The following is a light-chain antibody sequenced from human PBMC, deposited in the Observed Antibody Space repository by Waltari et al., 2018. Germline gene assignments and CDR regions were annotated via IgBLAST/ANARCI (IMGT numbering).Light chain of an antibody. CDR1: QEISNY. CDR2: DAS. J-gene: IGKJ3*01. CDR3: QQYDNPLFT. V-gene: IGKV1-33*01. Sequence: DIDITQSPSSLSASVGESVTTTCQASQEISNYSTWYQQKPGKAPNLLIYDASNLETGVPSRFSGSGSGTDFTFTISSLQPEESATYYCQQYDNPLFTCGPGTKVDIK.